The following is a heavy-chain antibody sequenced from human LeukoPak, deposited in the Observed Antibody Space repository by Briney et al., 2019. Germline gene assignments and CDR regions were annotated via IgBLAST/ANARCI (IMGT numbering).Heavy chain of an antibody. CDR3: ARESQPPGSYRYNSLGIDAFDI. Sequence: SETLSLTCTVSGGSISTYYWNWIRQPAGKGLEWIGRIYTSGSTNYNPSLKSRVTMSVDTSQNQFSLKLSSVTAADTAVYYCARESQPPGSYRYNSLGIDAFDIWGQGTMVTVSS. CDR1: GGSISTYY. V-gene: IGHV4-4*07. CDR2: IYTSGST. J-gene: IGHJ3*02. D-gene: IGHD3-16*02.